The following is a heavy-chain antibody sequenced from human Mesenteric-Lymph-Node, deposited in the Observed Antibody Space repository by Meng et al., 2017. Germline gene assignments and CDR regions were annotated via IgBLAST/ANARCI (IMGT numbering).Heavy chain of an antibody. D-gene: IGHD6-19*01. V-gene: IGHV4-59*01. J-gene: IGHJ4*02. Sequence: GSLRLSCTVSGGSISSYYWSWIRQPPGKGLEWIGYIYYSGSTNYNPSLKSRVTISVDTSKNQFSLKLSSVTAADTAVYYCARGDSGWYIVGYWGQGTLVTVSS. CDR1: GGSISSYY. CDR2: IYYSGST. CDR3: ARGDSGWYIVGY.